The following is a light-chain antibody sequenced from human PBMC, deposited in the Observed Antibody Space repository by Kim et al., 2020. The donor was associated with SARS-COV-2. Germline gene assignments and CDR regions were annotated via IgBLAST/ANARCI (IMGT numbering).Light chain of an antibody. CDR1: SSDVGSYNL. CDR3: CSYAGSSTLNYV. V-gene: IGLV2-23*02. CDR2: EVS. Sequence: QSALTQPASVSGSPGQSITISCTGTSSDVGSYNLVSWYQQHPGKAPKLVIYEVSKRPSGVSNRFSGSKSGNTASLTISGLQAEDEADYYCCSYAGSSTLNYVFGTGTKGAVL. J-gene: IGLJ1*01.